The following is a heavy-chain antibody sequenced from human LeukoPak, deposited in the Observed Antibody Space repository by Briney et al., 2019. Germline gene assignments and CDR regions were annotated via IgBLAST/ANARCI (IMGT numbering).Heavy chain of an antibody. CDR2: MYYSGSS. CDR3: ARHYYDRSGYLWFDP. J-gene: IGHJ5*02. V-gene: IGHV4-39*01. D-gene: IGHD3-22*01. CDR1: GGSISSNNHY. Sequence: PSETLSLTCTVSGGSISSNNHYWGWLRQPPGKGLEWSGSMYYSGSSYYNPSLKSRLTISVDTSKNQFSLKLNSVTAADAAVYYCARHYYDRSGYLWFDPWGQGTLVTVSS.